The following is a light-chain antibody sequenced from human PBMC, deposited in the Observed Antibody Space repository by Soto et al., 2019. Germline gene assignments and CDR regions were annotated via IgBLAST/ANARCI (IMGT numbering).Light chain of an antibody. CDR3: QQYDNPPYN. CDR1: QDISNY. V-gene: IGKV1-33*01. J-gene: IGKJ2*01. Sequence: DIPMTQSPSSLSASVGDRVTITCQARQDISNYLNWYQQKPGKAPKLLIYDASNLETGVPSRFSGSGSGTDFTFTISSLQPEDIATYYCQQYDNPPYNFGQGTKAEIK. CDR2: DAS.